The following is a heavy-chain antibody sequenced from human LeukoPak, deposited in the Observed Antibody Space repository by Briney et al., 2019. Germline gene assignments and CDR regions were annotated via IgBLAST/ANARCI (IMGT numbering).Heavy chain of an antibody. CDR2: FYQPGNI. V-gene: IGHV4-38-2*01. CDR1: ISPLNTSHG. CDR3: ANVNTVTTAYFDY. D-gene: IGHD4-11*01. J-gene: IGHJ4*02. Sequence: SDTQTLTCAVSISPLNTSHGWGWTRQTPGKGLGCIGTFYQPGNIFYNPPLKTLDTLQVHSPKNQFSPNLPSVTAADTAGYYCANVNTVTTAYFDYWRQGTLVTVSS.